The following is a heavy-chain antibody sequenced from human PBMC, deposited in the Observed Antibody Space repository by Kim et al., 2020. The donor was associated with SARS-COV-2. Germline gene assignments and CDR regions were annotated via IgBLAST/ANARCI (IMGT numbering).Heavy chain of an antibody. CDR2: INTNTGNP. J-gene: IGHJ6*02. CDR3: ARAGGSGSYYNPPPYYYYGMDV. D-gene: IGHD3-10*01. CDR1: GYTFTSYA. V-gene: IGHV7-4-1*02. Sequence: ASVKVSCKASGYTFTSYAMNWVRQAPGQGLEWMGWINTNTGNPTYAQGFTGRFVFSLDTSVSTAYLQISSLKAEDTAVYYCARAGGSGSYYNPPPYYYYGMDVWGQGTTVTVSS.